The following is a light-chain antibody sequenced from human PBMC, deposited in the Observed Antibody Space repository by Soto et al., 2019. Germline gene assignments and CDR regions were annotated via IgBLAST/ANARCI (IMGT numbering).Light chain of an antibody. V-gene: IGLV2-14*01. Sequence: QSALTQPASVSGSPGQAITISCTGTTSDIGSFNYVSWYQQHPGKAPKLMVYEVSNRPSGVSNRFSGSKSGNTASLTISGLQAEDEADFYCSSYTSSTTIVFGGGTQLTV. CDR3: SSYTSSTTIV. CDR1: TSDIGSFNY. CDR2: EVS. J-gene: IGLJ2*01.